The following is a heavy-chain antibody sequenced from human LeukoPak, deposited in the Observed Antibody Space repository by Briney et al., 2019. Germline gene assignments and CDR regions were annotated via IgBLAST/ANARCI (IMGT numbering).Heavy chain of an antibody. CDR1: GFTFSSYS. V-gene: IGHV3-21*01. J-gene: IGHJ4*02. CDR2: ISSSSSYI. CDR3: ARDYYDSSGYYSPDY. D-gene: IGHD3-22*01. Sequence: GGSLRLSCAASGFTFSSYSMNWVRQAPGKGLEWVSSISSSSSYIYYADSVKGRFTISRDNAKNSLCLQMNSLRAEDTAVYYCARDYYDSSGYYSPDYWGQGTLVTVSS.